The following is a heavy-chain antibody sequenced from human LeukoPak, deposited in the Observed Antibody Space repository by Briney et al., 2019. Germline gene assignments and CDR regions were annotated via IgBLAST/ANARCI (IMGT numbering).Heavy chain of an antibody. V-gene: IGHV4-31*03. Sequence: SQTLSLTCTVSGGSISSGGYYWSWIRQHPGKGLEWIGYIYYSGSTYYNPSLKSRVTISVDTSKNQFSLKLSSVTAADTAVYYCARGEISPVWSGYYTHYYYYGMDVWGQGTTVTVSS. CDR3: ARGEISPVWSGYYTHYYYYGMDV. CDR2: IYYSGST. CDR1: GGSISSGGYY. J-gene: IGHJ6*02. D-gene: IGHD3-3*01.